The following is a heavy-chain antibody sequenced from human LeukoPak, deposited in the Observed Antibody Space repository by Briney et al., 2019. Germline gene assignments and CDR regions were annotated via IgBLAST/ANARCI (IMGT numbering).Heavy chain of an antibody. V-gene: IGHV4-38-2*02. J-gene: IGHJ3*02. CDR1: GYSINSGHY. CDR2: IYHSGST. CDR3: ARGLNNRKSGRRFDVFEI. D-gene: IGHD1-14*01. Sequence: SETLSLTCTVSGYSINSGHYWGWIRQPPGKGLEWIAIIYHSGSTYYNPSLKSRVTISVDTSKNQFSLRLRSVTAADTAVYYCARGLNNRKSGRRFDVFEIWGQGTMVTVSS.